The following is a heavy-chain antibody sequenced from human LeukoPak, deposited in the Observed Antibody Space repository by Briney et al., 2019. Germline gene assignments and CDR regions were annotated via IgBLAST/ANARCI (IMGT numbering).Heavy chain of an antibody. CDR2: INHSGST. J-gene: IGHJ4*02. Sequence: SETLSLPCALYGGSFSGYYWSWIRQPPGKGLEWIGEINHSGSTNYNPSLKSRVTISVDTSKNQFPLKLSSVTAADTAVYYCARGRYNWSYSRQGTLVTVSS. CDR1: GGSFSGYY. V-gene: IGHV4-34*01. D-gene: IGHD1-20*01. CDR3: ARGRYNWSY.